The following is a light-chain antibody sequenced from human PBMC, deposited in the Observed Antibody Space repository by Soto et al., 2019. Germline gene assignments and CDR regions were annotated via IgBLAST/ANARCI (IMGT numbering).Light chain of an antibody. Sequence: DIVLTQSPSTLSLSPGERATITCRASQSISNNLAWFQQKPGKAPKLFTYDASSWATGIPSRFSGSGSGTEFTLTITRLEPEDSAVYFCQHYGYSQWTFGQGTKVDI. V-gene: IGKV3D-20*01. J-gene: IGKJ1*01. CDR3: QHYGYSQWT. CDR2: DAS. CDR1: QSISNN.